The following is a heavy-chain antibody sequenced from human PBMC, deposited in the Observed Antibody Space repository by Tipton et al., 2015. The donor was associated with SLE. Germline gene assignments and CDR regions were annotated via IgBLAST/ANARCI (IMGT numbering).Heavy chain of an antibody. D-gene: IGHD6-13*01. CDR3: ARDRGGSSWFFDY. CDR2: INHAAVT. CDR1: GGSFSGYY. V-gene: IGHV4-34*01. J-gene: IGHJ4*02. Sequence: TLSLTCAVYGGSFSGYYWTWVRQSPGKGLEWIGEINHAAVTDYNPSLKSRVKILVDTAKEQFSLKLSSVTAADTAVYYCARDRGGSSWFFDYWGLGTLVTVSS.